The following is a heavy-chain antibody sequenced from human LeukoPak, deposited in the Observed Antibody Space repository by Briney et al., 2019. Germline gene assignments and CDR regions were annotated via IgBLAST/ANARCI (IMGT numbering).Heavy chain of an antibody. D-gene: IGHD6-19*01. Sequence: ASLKVSCKASGYTFTGYYIHWVRQAPGQGLEWMGWINPNSGGTNYAQRFQGRVTMTRDTSISTAYMELSRLRSDDTAVYYCARGSGWYGGDYFDYWGQGTLVTVSS. CDR1: GYTFTGYY. CDR3: ARGSGWYGGDYFDY. CDR2: INPNSGGT. J-gene: IGHJ4*02. V-gene: IGHV1-2*02.